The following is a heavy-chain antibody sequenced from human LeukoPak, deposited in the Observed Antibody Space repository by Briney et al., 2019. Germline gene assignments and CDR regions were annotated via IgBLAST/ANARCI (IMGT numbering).Heavy chain of an antibody. V-gene: IGHV3-48*03. CDR3: ARDSWTDYHGSGSPSDGMDV. CDR1: GFTFSSYE. D-gene: IGHD3-10*01. J-gene: IGHJ6*02. Sequence: PGGSLRLSCAASGFTFSSYEMNWVRQAPGKGLEWVSYISSSGSTIYYADSVKGRFTISRDNAKNSLYLQMNSLRAEDTAVYYCARDSWTDYHGSGSPSDGMDVWGQGTTVTVSS. CDR2: ISSSGSTI.